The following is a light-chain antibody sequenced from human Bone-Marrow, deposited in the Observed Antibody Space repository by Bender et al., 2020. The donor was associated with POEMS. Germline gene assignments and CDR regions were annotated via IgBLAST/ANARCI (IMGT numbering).Light chain of an antibody. J-gene: IGLJ1*01. CDR2: DVS. V-gene: IGLV2-14*03. CDR1: SSDIGGDNY. Sequence: QSVLTQPPSASGTPGQRVTISCTGGSSDIGGDNYVSWYQHHSGKAPKLTIYDVSNRPSGVSDRFSGSQSGNTASLTISGLQAEDESDYYCCSHAGSRTGVFGAETEITGL. CDR3: CSHAGSRTGV.